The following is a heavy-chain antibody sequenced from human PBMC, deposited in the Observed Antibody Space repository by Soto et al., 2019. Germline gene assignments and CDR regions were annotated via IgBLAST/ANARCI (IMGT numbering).Heavy chain of an antibody. CDR2: IYWDDDK. J-gene: IGHJ6*03. Sequence: QITLKESGPTLVKPTQTLTLTCTFSGFSLTTRGVGVGWIRQPPGKALEWLALIYWDDDKRYSPSLKSRLTITKDTSKNQVVLTVTNMDPEDTATYYCAHVPGSGQLLYSYYYYMDVWGKGATVAVS. V-gene: IGHV2-5*02. D-gene: IGHD3-10*01. CDR3: AHVPGSGQLLYSYYYYMDV. CDR1: GFSLTTRGVG.